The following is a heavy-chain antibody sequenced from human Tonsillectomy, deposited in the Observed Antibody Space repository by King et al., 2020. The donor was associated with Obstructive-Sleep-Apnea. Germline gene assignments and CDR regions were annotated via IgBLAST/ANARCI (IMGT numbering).Heavy chain of an antibody. CDR2: ISSSSSYI. CDR3: ARDDRDGYNFWGFDY. Sequence: EGQLVQSGGGLVKPGGSLRLSCAASGFTFSSYSMNWVRQAPGKGLEWVSSISSSSSYIYYADSVKGRFTISRDNAKNSLYLQMNSLRAEDTAVYYCARDDRDGYNFWGFDYWGQGTLVTVSS. CDR1: GFTFSSYS. D-gene: IGHD5-24*01. V-gene: IGHV3-21*01. J-gene: IGHJ4*02.